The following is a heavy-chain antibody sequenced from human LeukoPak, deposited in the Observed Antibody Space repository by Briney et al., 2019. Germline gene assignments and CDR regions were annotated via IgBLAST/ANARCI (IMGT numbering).Heavy chain of an antibody. CDR2: IYYSGST. J-gene: IGHJ6*03. D-gene: IGHD2-2*01. V-gene: IGHV4-59*01. CDR3: ARLDCSSTSCYYYYMDV. CDR1: GGSISSYY. Sequence: PSETLSLTCTVSGGSISSYYWSWIRQPPGKGLDWTGYIYYSGSTNYNPSLKSRVTISVDTSKNQFSLKLSSVTAADTAVYYCARLDCSSTSCYYYYMDVWGKGTTVTVSS.